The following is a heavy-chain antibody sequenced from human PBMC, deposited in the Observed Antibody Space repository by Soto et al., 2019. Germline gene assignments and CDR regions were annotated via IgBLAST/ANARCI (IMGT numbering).Heavy chain of an antibody. CDR2: INAGNGNT. CDR3: ARESGDIVVVPAATEDYGMDV. Sequence: ASVKVSCKASGNTFSSYTMHWVRQAPGQRLEWMGWINAGNGNTKYSQKFQARVTITRDTTASTAYMELSSLKSEDTAVYYCARESGDIVVVPAATEDYGMDVWGQGTTVTVS. CDR1: GNTFSSYT. J-gene: IGHJ6*02. D-gene: IGHD2-2*01. V-gene: IGHV1-3*01.